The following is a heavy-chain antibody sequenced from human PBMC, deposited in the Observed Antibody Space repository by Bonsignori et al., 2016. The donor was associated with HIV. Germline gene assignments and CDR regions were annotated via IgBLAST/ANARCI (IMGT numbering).Heavy chain of an antibody. CDR3: ARQAYSYRPITDAFDI. V-gene: IGHV5-51*01. J-gene: IGHJ3*02. CDR2: SLSWVTLIP. Sequence: VRQMPGKGLEWMGISLSWVTLIPDTARPSKGQVTISADKSISTAYLQWSSLKASDTAMYYCARQAYSYRPITDAFDIWGQGDNGHRLL. D-gene: IGHD3-16*02.